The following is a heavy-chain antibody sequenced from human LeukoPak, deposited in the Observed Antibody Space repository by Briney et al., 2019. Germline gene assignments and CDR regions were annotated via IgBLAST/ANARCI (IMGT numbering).Heavy chain of an antibody. CDR3: ARHMGRSAFDY. D-gene: IGHD2-21*01. CDR1: GGSFSGYY. J-gene: IGHJ4*02. CDR2: INHSGST. V-gene: IGHV4-34*01. Sequence: PSETLSLTCAVYGGSFSGYYWSWIRQPPGKGLEWIGEINHSGSTNYNPSLKSRVTISVDTSKNQFSLKLSSVTAADTAVYYCARHMGRSAFDYWGQGTLVTVSP.